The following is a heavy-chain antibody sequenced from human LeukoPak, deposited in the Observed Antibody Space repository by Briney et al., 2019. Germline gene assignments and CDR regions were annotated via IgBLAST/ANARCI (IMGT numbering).Heavy chain of an antibody. D-gene: IGHD5-12*01. CDR2: IWYDGSNK. Sequence: GGSLRLSCAASGFTFSSYGMHWVRQAPGKGLEWVAVIWYDGSNKYYADSVKGRFTISRDKSKNTLHLQMNSLRAEDTAVYYCARGWGGYSSYPPDYWGQGILVIVSS. CDR1: GFTFSSYG. J-gene: IGHJ4*02. V-gene: IGHV3-33*01. CDR3: ARGWGGYSSYPPDY.